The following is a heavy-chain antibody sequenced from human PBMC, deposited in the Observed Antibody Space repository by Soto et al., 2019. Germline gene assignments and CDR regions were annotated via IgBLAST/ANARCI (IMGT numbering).Heavy chain of an antibody. J-gene: IGHJ4*02. CDR1: GFTFSSYS. D-gene: IGHD3-22*01. Sequence: EVQLVESGGGLVQPGGSLRLSCAASGFTFSSYSMNWVRQAPGKGLEWVSYISSSSSTIYYADSVKGRFTISRDNAKNSLYLQMNSLRDEDTAVYYCARALTRPPFYYYDSSGYYYVLDYWGQGTLVTVSS. CDR3: ARALTRPPFYYYDSSGYYYVLDY. V-gene: IGHV3-48*02. CDR2: ISSSSSTI.